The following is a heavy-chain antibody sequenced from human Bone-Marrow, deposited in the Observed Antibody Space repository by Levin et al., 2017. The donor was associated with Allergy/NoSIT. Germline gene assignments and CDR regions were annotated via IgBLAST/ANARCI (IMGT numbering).Heavy chain of an antibody. D-gene: IGHD3-22*01. Sequence: GESLKISCAASGFTFRNIWMHWVRQVPGKGLMWVSRVSPDGSSRSYADSVKGRFSVSRDNANKTLYLQMDNLKTEDTAVYYCARVGLDSRAWSAEYFQHWGQGTPVTVSS. CDR2: VSPDGSSR. V-gene: IGHV3-74*01. CDR3: ARVGLDSRAWSAEYFQH. J-gene: IGHJ1*01. CDR1: GFTFRNIW.